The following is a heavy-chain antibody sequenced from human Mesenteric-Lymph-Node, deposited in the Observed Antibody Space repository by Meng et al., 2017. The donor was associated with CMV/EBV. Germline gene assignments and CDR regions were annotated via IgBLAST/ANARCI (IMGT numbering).Heavy chain of an antibody. V-gene: IGHV4-30-4*01. Sequence: CTVSGGSISSGDYYCSWIRQPPGKGLEWSGYIYYSGSTYYNPSLKSRVTISVDTSKNQFSLKLSSVTVADTAVYYCARGPTITISDYWGQGTLVTVSS. D-gene: IGHD3-3*01. J-gene: IGHJ4*02. CDR3: ARGPTITISDY. CDR2: IYYSGST. CDR1: GGSISSGDYY.